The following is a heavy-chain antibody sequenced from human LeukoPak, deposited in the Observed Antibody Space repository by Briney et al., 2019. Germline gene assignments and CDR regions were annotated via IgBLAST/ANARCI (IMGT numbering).Heavy chain of an antibody. Sequence: YPGGSLRLSCAASGFTFSSYLMHWVRQAPGKGLVWVSRINSDGSSTSYADSVKGRFTISRDNAKNTLYLEMNSLRAEDTAVYFCARDLWDYYGSGSYYNALDYWGQGTLVTVSS. CDR2: INSDGSST. J-gene: IGHJ4*02. CDR1: GFTFSSYL. V-gene: IGHV3-74*01. D-gene: IGHD3-10*01. CDR3: ARDLWDYYGSGSYYNALDY.